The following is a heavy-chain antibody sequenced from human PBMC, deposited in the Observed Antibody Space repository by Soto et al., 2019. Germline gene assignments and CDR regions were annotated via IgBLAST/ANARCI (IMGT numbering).Heavy chain of an antibody. CDR1: GGSISSYY. D-gene: IGHD2-2*01. J-gene: IGHJ5*02. CDR3: ALYQLLWGWFDP. Sequence: SETLSLTCTVSGGSISSYYWSWIRQPPGKGLEWIGYIYYSGSTNYNPSLKSRVTISVDTSKNQFSLKLSSVTAADTAVYYCALYQLLWGWFDPWGQGTLVTVS. CDR2: IYYSGST. V-gene: IGHV4-59*01.